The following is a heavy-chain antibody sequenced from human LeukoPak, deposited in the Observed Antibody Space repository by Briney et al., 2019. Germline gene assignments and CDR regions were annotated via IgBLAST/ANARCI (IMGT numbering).Heavy chain of an antibody. CDR3: AREREYYDSGGYRDAFDI. CDR1: GYTFTSYG. D-gene: IGHD3-22*01. CDR2: ISAYNGNT. J-gene: IGHJ3*02. V-gene: IGHV1-18*01. Sequence: ASVKVSCKASGYTFTSYGISWVRQAPGQGLEWMGWISAYNGNTNYAQKLQGRVTMTTDTSTSTAYMELRSLRSDDTAVYYCAREREYYDSGGYRDAFDIWGQGTMVTVSS.